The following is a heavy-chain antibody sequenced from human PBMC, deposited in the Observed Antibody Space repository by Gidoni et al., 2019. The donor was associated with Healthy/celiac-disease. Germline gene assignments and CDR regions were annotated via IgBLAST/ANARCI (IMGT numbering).Heavy chain of an antibody. J-gene: IGHJ5*02. V-gene: IGHV6-1*01. CDR2: TYYRSKWYN. D-gene: IGHD2-15*01. Sequence: QLQPSGPGLVKPSPTLSLTCAISGDRVSSNSSAWNWIRQSPSRGLEWLGRTYYRSKWYNDYAVSVKSRITINQDTSKNQFSLQLNSVTPEDTAVYYCARVNRYCSGGSCENWFDPWGQGTLVTVSS. CDR3: ARVNRYCSGGSCENWFDP. CDR1: GDRVSSNSSA.